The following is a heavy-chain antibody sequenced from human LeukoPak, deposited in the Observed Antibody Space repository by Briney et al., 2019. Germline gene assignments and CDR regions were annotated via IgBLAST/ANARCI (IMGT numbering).Heavy chain of an antibody. V-gene: IGHV4-61*02. CDR2: IYTSGST. CDR3: AREGWEWIFDY. Sequence: PSETLSLTCTVSGGSISSGSYYWSWIRQPAGKGLEWIGRIYTSGSTNYNPSLKSRVTISVDTSKNQFSLKLSSVTAADTAVYYCAREGWEWIFDYWGQGTLVTVSS. D-gene: IGHD1-26*01. CDR1: GGSISSGSYY. J-gene: IGHJ4*02.